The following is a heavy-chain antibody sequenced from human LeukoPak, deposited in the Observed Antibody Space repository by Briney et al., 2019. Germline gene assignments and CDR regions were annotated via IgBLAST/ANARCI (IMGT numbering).Heavy chain of an antibody. CDR2: MNQFGTEI. D-gene: IGHD3/OR15-3a*01. J-gene: IGHJ4*02. Sequence: GGSLRLSCAASKFTFSDYYMTWVRQAPGKGPEWVAYMNQFGTEIKYLDSVKGRFTISRDNEKNSLYLWMTSLTADDTAVYYCARGTYYYEFWGQGTLVIVSS. V-gene: IGHV3-7*04. CDR3: ARGTYYYEF. CDR1: KFTFSDYY.